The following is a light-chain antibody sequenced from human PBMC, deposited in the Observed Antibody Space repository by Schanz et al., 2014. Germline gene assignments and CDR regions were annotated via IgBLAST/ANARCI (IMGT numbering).Light chain of an antibody. J-gene: IGLJ3*02. V-gene: IGLV2-14*01. CDR2: EVS. CDR1: SSDVGGYNY. Sequence: QSALTQPASVSGSPGQSITISCTGTSSDVGGYNYVSWYQQHPGKAPKLMIYEVSQWPSGVSDRFSGSKSGNTASLTISGLQAEDEADYYCCSYASSSTPVVFGGGTKLTVL. CDR3: CSYASSSTPVV.